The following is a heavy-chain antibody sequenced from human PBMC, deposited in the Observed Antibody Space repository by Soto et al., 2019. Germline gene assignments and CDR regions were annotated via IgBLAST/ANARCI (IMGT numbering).Heavy chain of an antibody. J-gene: IGHJ4*02. Sequence: PSETLSLTCTVSGGSFKSGSYSWSWIRQPPGKGLEWIGYVYHTVRTIYNPSLKSRVSISMDTSKNQFSLNMDSVTAADTAVYFCARDFAYFDSWGQGTLVTVSS. CDR3: ARDFAYFDS. V-gene: IGHV4-61*01. D-gene: IGHD3-3*01. CDR1: GGSFKSGSYS. CDR2: VYHTVRT.